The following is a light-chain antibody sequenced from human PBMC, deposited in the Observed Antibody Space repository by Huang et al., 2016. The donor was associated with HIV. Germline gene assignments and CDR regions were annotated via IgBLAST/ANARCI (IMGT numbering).Light chain of an antibody. CDR2: MAA. CDR3: QQFYNMPYT. CDR1: RSLLFASNSKNF. J-gene: IGKJ2*01. Sequence: DILLTQSPDSLAVSLGERATLTCRSSRSLLFASNSKNFLAWYQQKPGQSPNFLMYMAAVRESGFPERFTGSGSWTEFTLTIASLQAEDVAVYYCQQFYNMPYTFGRGTRLEI. V-gene: IGKV4-1*01.